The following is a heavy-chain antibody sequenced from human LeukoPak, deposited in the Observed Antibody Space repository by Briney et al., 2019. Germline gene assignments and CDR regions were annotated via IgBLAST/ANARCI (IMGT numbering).Heavy chain of an antibody. CDR3: ARFGGYSYGQGGSAFDI. Sequence: PGGSLRLSCAASGFAFSSYEMNWVRQAPGKGLEWVSYISSSGSTIYYADSVKGRFTISRDNAENSLYLQMNSLRAEDTAVYYCARFGGYSYGQGGSAFDIWGQGTMVTVSS. D-gene: IGHD5-18*01. CDR2: ISSSGSTI. J-gene: IGHJ3*02. CDR1: GFAFSSYE. V-gene: IGHV3-48*03.